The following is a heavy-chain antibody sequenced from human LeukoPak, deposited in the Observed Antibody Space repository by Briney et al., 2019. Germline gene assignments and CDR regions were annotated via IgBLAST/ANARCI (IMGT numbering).Heavy chain of an antibody. CDR1: GGSISSYY. J-gene: IGHJ4*02. CDR2: IYHNGNT. CDR3: ASLAY. Sequence: SSETLSLTCTVSGGSISSYYWSWIRQPPGKGLEWIGYIYHNGNTNYNPSLKRRVTMSVDTSRNQFSLKLTSVTAADTAVYYCASLAYWGQGTLVTVSS. V-gene: IGHV4-59*01.